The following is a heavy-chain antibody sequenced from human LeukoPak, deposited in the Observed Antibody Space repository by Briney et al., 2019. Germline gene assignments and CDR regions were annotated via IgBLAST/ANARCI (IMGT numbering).Heavy chain of an antibody. CDR2: INHSGST. J-gene: IGHJ5*02. CDR3: ATGATSRGWFDP. CDR1: GGSFSGYY. Sequence: PSETLSLTCAVYGGSFSGYYWSWIRQPPGKGLEWIGEINHSGSTNYNPSLKSRVTISVDTSKNQFSLKLSSVTAADTAVYYCATGATSRGWFDPWGQGTLVTVSS. V-gene: IGHV4-34*01. D-gene: IGHD1-26*01.